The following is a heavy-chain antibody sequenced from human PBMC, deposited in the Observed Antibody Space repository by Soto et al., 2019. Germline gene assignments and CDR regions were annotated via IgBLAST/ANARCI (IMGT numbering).Heavy chain of an antibody. CDR1: GGTFSSYA. CDR3: ARDDVDTAMPYGMDV. D-gene: IGHD5-18*01. CDR2: IIPIFGTA. V-gene: IGHV1-69*13. Sequence: GASVKVSCKAFGGTFSSYAISWVRQAPGQGLEWMGGIIPIFGTANYAQKFQGRVTITADESTSTAYMELSSLRSEDTAVYYCARDDVDTAMPYGMDVWGQGTMVTVSS. J-gene: IGHJ6*02.